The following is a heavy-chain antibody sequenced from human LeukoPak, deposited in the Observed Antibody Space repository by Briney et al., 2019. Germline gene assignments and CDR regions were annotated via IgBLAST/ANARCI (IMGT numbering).Heavy chain of an antibody. J-gene: IGHJ6*03. CDR1: GFTFSSFW. CDR2: IKPDGSEK. CDR3: ARETTADFYYYYMDV. D-gene: IGHD4-11*01. Sequence: GGSLRLSCAASGFTFSSFWMSWVRQAPGTGLEWVGNIKPDGSEKYYMDSVKGRFTISRDNAKNALYLQMNSLRAEDTAVYYCARETTADFYYYYMDVWGKGTTVTVSS. V-gene: IGHV3-7*01.